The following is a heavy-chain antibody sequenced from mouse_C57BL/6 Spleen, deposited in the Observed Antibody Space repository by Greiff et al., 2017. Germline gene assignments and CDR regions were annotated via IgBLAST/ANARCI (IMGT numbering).Heavy chain of an antibody. V-gene: IGHV1-50*01. CDR1: GYTFTSYW. CDR2: IDPSDSYT. CDR3: GRIGR. Sequence: QVQLQQSGAELVKPGASVKLSCKASGYTFTSYWMQWVKQRPGQGLEWIGEIDPSDSYTNYNQKFKGKATLTVDTSSSTAYMQLSSLTSEDSAVYYCGRIGRWGKGTTLTVSS. J-gene: IGHJ2*01.